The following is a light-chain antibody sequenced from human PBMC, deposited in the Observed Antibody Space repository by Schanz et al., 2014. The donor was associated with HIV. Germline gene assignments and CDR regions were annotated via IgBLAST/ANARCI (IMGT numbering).Light chain of an antibody. V-gene: IGLV2-8*01. CDR2: EVN. J-gene: IGLJ3*02. CDR3: GSWDDSLKVWV. CDR1: SSDVGGYNY. Sequence: QSALTQPPSASGSPGQSVTISCTGTSSDVGGYNYVSWYQQHPGKAPKLMIYEVNKRPSGVPDRFSGSESGTSASLAISGLQSEDEADYYCGSWDDSLKVWVFGGGTKLTVL.